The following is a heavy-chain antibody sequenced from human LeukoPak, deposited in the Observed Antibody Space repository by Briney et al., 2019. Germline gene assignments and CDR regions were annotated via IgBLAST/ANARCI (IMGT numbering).Heavy chain of an antibody. V-gene: IGHV1-8*02. Sequence: ASVKVSCKASGYTFTGYYMHWVRQATGQGLEWMGWMSPNSGNTGYAQKFQGRVTMTRNTSISTAYMELSSLKSEDTAVYYCARAPFYLHSSAWDWGQGTLVTVSS. J-gene: IGHJ4*02. CDR2: MSPNSGNT. D-gene: IGHD3-22*01. CDR1: GYTFTGYY. CDR3: ARAPFYLHSSAWD.